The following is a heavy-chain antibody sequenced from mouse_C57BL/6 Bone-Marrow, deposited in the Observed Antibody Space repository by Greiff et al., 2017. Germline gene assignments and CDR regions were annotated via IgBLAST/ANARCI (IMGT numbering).Heavy chain of an antibody. CDR2: IDPSDNYT. V-gene: IGHV1-50*01. Sequence: QVQLQQPGAELVKPGASVKLSCKASGYTFTSYWMQWVKQRPGQGLEWIGEIDPSDNYTNYNQKFKGKATLTVDASSSTAYMQLSSLTSEDSAVYYCARENGCYYGYDGYAMDYWGQGTSVTVSS. CDR1: GYTFTSYW. CDR3: ARENGCYYGYDGYAMDY. J-gene: IGHJ4*01. D-gene: IGHD2-2*01.